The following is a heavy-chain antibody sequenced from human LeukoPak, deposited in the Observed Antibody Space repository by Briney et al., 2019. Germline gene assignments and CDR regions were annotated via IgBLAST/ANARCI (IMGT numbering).Heavy chain of an antibody. CDR1: GFTFSSYA. V-gene: IGHV3-23*01. J-gene: IGHJ3*02. D-gene: IGHD2-21*01. CDR3: ARYIPSCGGNCNDGFDI. Sequence: GGSLRLSCAASGFTFSSYAMSWVRQAPGEGLGWVSAISGSGGSTYYADSVKGRFTISRDNSKNTLYLQLNTLRAEDTAVYYCARYIPSCGGNCNDGFDIWGQGTMVTVSS. CDR2: ISGSGGST.